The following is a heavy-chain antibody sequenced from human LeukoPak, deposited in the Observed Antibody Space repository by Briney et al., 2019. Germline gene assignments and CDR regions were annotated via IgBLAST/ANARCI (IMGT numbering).Heavy chain of an antibody. V-gene: IGHV1-18*01. D-gene: IGHD6-13*01. Sequence: ASVKVSCKASGYTFTSYGISWVRQAPGQGLEWMGWISAYNGNTNYAQKLQGRVTMTTDTYTSTAYMELRSLRSDDTAVYYCARDEDPGYSSSWIDYWGQGTLVTVSS. J-gene: IGHJ4*02. CDR2: ISAYNGNT. CDR1: GYTFTSYG. CDR3: ARDEDPGYSSSWIDY.